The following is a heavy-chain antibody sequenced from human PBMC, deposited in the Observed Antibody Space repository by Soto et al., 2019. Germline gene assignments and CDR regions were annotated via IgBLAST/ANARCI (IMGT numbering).Heavy chain of an antibody. CDR1: GGTFSSYT. Sequence: QVQLVQSGAEVKKPGSSVKVSCKASGGTFSSYTISWVRQAPGQGLEWMGRIIPILGIANYAQKFQGRVTITADKSTSTAYMELCSLRSEDTAVYYCALDMVRGVIFDYWGQGTLVTVSS. CDR3: ALDMVRGVIFDY. V-gene: IGHV1-69*02. CDR2: IIPILGIA. D-gene: IGHD3-10*01. J-gene: IGHJ4*02.